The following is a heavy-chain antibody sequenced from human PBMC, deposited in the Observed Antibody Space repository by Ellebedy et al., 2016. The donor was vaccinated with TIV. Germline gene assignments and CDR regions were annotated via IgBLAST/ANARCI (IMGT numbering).Heavy chain of an antibody. CDR1: GFSFSSYW. CDR2: IKQDGSET. Sequence: GESLKISCAASGFSFSSYWMSWVRQAPGKGLEWVASIKQDGSETSYVDSVEGRFTISRDNAKNSLYLQMNSLRAEDTAVYYCARDRIVGATSYGYWGQGALVTVSS. CDR3: ARDRIVGATSYGY. D-gene: IGHD1-26*01. V-gene: IGHV3-7*01. J-gene: IGHJ4*02.